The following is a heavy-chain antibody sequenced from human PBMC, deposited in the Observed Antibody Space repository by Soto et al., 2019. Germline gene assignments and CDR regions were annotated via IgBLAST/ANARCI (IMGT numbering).Heavy chain of an antibody. CDR3: TTKHGWYSYDYGMDV. J-gene: IGHJ6*02. D-gene: IGHD6-19*01. CDR2: IRSKANSYAT. V-gene: IGHV3-73*01. Sequence: QAWGSLRLTCAASGFTFSGSTKHWVRQASGKGLEWVGRIRSKANSYATAYAASVKGRFTISRDDSKNTAYLQINSLKTEDTAVYYCTTKHGWYSYDYGMDVWGQGTTVTVSS. CDR1: GFTFSGST.